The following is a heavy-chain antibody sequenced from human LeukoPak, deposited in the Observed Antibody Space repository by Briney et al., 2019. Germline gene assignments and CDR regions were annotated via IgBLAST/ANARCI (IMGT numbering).Heavy chain of an antibody. CDR2: MNPNSGGT. CDR1: GYTFTGYY. D-gene: IGHD6-19*01. V-gene: IGHV1-2*02. CDR3: ARQGSNSSGWYPVDD. J-gene: IGHJ4*02. Sequence: ASVKVSCKASGYTFTGYYIHWLRQAPGQGLEWMGWMNPNSGGTKYAQTFKGRVTLTRDTSISTAYLELSSLTSDDTAVYFCARQGSNSSGWYPVDDWGQGTLVTVSS.